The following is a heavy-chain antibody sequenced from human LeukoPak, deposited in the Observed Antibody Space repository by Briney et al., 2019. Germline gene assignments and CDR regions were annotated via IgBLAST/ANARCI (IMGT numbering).Heavy chain of an antibody. Sequence: SETLSLTCAVYGGSFSGCYWSWIRQPPGKGLEWIGEINHSGSTNYNPSLKSRVTISVDTSKNQFSLKLSSVTAADTAVYYCARFYGMDVWGQGTTVTVSS. CDR2: INHSGST. CDR1: GGSFSGCY. CDR3: ARFYGMDV. J-gene: IGHJ6*02. V-gene: IGHV4-34*01.